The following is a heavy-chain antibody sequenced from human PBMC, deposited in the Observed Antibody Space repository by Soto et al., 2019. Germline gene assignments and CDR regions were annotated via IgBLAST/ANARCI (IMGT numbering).Heavy chain of an antibody. CDR2: IYATGTT. CDR3: VRDGTKTLRDWFDP. D-gene: IGHD1-1*01. J-gene: IGHJ5*02. V-gene: IGHV4-4*07. Sequence: SETLSLTCTVSGASISGFYWSWVRKSAGKGLEWIGRIYATGTTDYNPSLKSRVMMSVDTSKKQFSLKLRSVTAADTAVYYCVRDGTKTLRDWFDPWGQG. CDR1: GASISGFY.